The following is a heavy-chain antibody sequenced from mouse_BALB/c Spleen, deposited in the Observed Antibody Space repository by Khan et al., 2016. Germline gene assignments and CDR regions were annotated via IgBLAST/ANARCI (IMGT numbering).Heavy chain of an antibody. V-gene: IGHV9-4*02. Sequence: QIQLVQSGPELKKPGETVRITCKASGYTLTTAGIQWVQKMPGKGLKWIGWINTHTGVPKYAEDLTGLFAFSLESSASTYYLLIRHLKNENAALNCSARGCGYINAMECWSQGISVTVSS. CDR1: GYTLTTAG. D-gene: IGHD2-2*01. CDR2: INTHTGVP. J-gene: IGHJ4*01. CDR3: ARGCGYINAMEC.